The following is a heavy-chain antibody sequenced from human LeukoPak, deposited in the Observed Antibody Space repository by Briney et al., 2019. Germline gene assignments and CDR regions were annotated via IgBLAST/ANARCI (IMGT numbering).Heavy chain of an antibody. Sequence: SETLSLTCTVSGRSISSYYWSWIRQPLGKGLEWIGYIYYSGSTNYNPSLKSRVTISVDTSKNQFSLKLSSVTAADTAVYYCARALLDYGSVYDYWGQGTLVTVSS. CDR3: ARALLDYGSVYDY. CDR1: GRSISSYY. V-gene: IGHV4-59*01. J-gene: IGHJ4*02. D-gene: IGHD3-10*01. CDR2: IYYSGST.